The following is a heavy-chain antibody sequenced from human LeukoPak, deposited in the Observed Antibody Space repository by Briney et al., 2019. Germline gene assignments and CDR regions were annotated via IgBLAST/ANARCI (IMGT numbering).Heavy chain of an antibody. CDR3: ARHLNSGYDY. J-gene: IGHJ4*02. Sequence: PSETLSLTCTVSGGSNSSYYWSWIRQPPGKGLECIGYIYYSGSTKYNPSLKSRVTISVDTSKNQFSLKLSSVTAADTAVYYCARHLNSGYDYWGQGTLVTVSS. CDR1: GGSNSSYY. V-gene: IGHV4-59*08. CDR2: IYYSGST. D-gene: IGHD5-12*01.